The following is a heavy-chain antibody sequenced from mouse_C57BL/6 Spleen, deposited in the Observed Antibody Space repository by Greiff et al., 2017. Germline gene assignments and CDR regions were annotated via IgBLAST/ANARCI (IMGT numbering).Heavy chain of an antibody. D-gene: IGHD2-4*01. J-gene: IGHJ3*01. CDR2: IHPSDGDT. CDR1: GYTFTGYW. V-gene: IGHV1-74*01. CDR3: GKYYDYLTWFAY. Sequence: QVQLQQPGAELVKPGASVKVSCKASGYTFTGYWMHWVKQRPGQGLEWIGRIHPSDGDTNYNQKFKGKATLTVDKSSSTAYMQLSSLTSEDSAVYDCGKYYDYLTWFAYWGQGTLVTVAA.